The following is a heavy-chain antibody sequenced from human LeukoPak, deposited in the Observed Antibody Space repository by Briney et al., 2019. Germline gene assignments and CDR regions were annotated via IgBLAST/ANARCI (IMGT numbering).Heavy chain of an antibody. J-gene: IGHJ4*02. CDR3: ARHDRSDWYSCDY. V-gene: IGHV1-69*13. D-gene: IGHD3-9*01. CDR2: IIPIFGTA. CDR1: GGTFSSYA. Sequence: SVKVSCKASGGTFSSYAISWVRQAPGQGLEWMGGIIPIFGTANYAQKFQGRVTITADESTSTAYMELSSLRSEDTAVYYCARHDRSDWYSCDYWGQGTLVTVSS.